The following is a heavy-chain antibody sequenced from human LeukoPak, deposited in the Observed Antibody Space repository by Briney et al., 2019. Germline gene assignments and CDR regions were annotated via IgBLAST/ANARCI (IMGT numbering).Heavy chain of an antibody. CDR2: ISSNGGST. D-gene: IGHD1-14*01. CDR1: GFTFSTYP. J-gene: IGHJ6*03. CDR3: ARGNLDYYYYMDV. Sequence: PGGSLRLSCAASGFTFSTYPMHWVRQAPGKGLEYVSAISSNGGSTFYANSVKGRFTISRDNAKNTLYLQMNSLRAEDTAVYYCARGNLDYYYYMDVWGKGTTVTVSS. V-gene: IGHV3-64*01.